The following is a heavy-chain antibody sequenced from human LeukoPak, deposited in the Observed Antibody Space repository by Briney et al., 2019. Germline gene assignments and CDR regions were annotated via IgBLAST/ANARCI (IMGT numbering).Heavy chain of an antibody. CDR2: ISSSGNTI. D-gene: IGHD5-12*01. Sequence: SGGSLRLSCAASGFTFSDYYVTWIRQAPGKGLEWLAYISSSGNTIYYTDSVKGRFTISRDNTKNSLYLQIHSLRAEDTAVYYCARESGRYVGSDIWGQGTMVTVSS. CDR1: GFTFSDYY. CDR3: ARESGRYVGSDI. V-gene: IGHV3-11*04. J-gene: IGHJ3*02.